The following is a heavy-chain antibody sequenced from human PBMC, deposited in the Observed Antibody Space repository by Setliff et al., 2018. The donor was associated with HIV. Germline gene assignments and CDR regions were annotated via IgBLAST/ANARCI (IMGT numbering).Heavy chain of an antibody. Sequence: GGSLRLSCAASGFAFSSLWMSWVRQAPGRGLECVANIKQDGSEKYYVDSVKGRFTISRDNAKNSVYLQMNSLRSEDTAVYYCARDLIWGFDYWGQGTPVTVSS. CDR1: GFAFSSLW. CDR3: ARDLIWGFDY. D-gene: IGHD3-16*01. CDR2: IKQDGSEK. V-gene: IGHV3-7*01. J-gene: IGHJ4*02.